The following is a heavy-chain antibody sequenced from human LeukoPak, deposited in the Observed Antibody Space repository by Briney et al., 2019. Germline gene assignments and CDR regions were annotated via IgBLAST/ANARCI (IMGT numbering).Heavy chain of an antibody. V-gene: IGHV4-31*03. Sequence: PSQTLSLTCTVSGSSISSGGYSWSWIRQHPGKGLEWIGYIYYSGSTYYNPSLKSRVTISVDTSKNQFSLKLSSVTAADTAVYYCARDQRLFPRENWFDPWGQGTLVTVSS. CDR2: IYYSGST. CDR3: ARDQRLFPRENWFDP. CDR1: GSSISSGGYS. D-gene: IGHD2-21*01. J-gene: IGHJ5*02.